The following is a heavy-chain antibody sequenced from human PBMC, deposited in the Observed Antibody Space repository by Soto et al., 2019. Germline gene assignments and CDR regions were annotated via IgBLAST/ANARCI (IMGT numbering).Heavy chain of an antibody. CDR1: GGSFSKYG. J-gene: IGHJ6*02. V-gene: IGHV1-69*01. CDR2: IIPMFGIG. D-gene: IGHD1-26*01. CDR3: ARGYRETYFYAMDV. Sequence: QVQLVQSGAEVKMPGSSVRVSCKASGGSFSKYGISWVRQAPGQGLEWMGGIIPMFGIGNYAEKFLGRVTITADESTSESHMELSSLRSEATAVYFCARGYRETYFYAMDVWGQGTTVTVSS.